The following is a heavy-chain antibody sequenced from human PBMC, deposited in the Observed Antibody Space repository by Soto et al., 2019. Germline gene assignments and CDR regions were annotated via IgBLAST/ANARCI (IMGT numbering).Heavy chain of an antibody. J-gene: IGHJ6*01. V-gene: IGHV3-30-3*01. D-gene: IGHD3-9*01. Sequence: QVQLVESGGGVVQPGRSLRLSCAASGFTFSSYAMHWVRQAPGKGLEWVAVISYDGSNKYYADSVKGRFTISRDNSKNTLYLQMNSLRAEDTAVYYCARDGGLYDIFGGMDVW. CDR1: GFTFSSYA. CDR3: ARDGGLYDIFGGMDV. CDR2: ISYDGSNK.